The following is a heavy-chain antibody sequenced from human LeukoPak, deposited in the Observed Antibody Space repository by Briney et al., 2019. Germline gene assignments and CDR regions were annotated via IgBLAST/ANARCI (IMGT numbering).Heavy chain of an antibody. CDR2: IWYGGSNK. CDR1: RFTFSSYG. CDR3: ARGNSYYDFWSGYYRDAFDI. J-gene: IGHJ3*02. D-gene: IGHD3-3*01. Sequence: GGSLRLSCAASRFTFSSYGMHWVRQAPGKGLEWVAVIWYGGSNKYYADSVKGRFTISRDNSKNTLYLQMNSLRAEDTAVYYCARGNSYYDFWSGYYRDAFDIWGQGTMVTVSS. V-gene: IGHV3-33*08.